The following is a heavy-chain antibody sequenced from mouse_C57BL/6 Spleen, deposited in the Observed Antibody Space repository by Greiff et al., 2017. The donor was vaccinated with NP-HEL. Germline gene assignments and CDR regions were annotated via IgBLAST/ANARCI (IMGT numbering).Heavy chain of an antibody. V-gene: IGHV1-26*01. Sequence: EVQLQQSGPELVKPGASVKISCKASGYTFTDYYMNWVKQSHGKSLEWIGDINPNNGGTSYNQKFKGKATLTVDKSSSTAYMELRSLTSEDSAVYYCASPATVVATGYFDYWGQGTTLTVSS. CDR3: ASPATVVATGYFDY. CDR2: INPNNGGT. J-gene: IGHJ2*01. D-gene: IGHD1-1*01. CDR1: GYTFTDYY.